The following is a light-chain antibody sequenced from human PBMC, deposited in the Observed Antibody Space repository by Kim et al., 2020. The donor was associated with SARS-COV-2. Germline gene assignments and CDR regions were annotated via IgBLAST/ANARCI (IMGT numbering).Light chain of an antibody. CDR3: SSYAGSNNLV. Sequence: GQSVTISCTGTSSDVGGYNYVSWYQQHPGKAPKLMIYEINKRPSGVPDRFTGSKSDNTASLTVSGLQAEDEADYYCSSYAGSNNLVFGRGTQLTVL. CDR2: EIN. CDR1: SSDVGGYNY. V-gene: IGLV2-8*01. J-gene: IGLJ3*02.